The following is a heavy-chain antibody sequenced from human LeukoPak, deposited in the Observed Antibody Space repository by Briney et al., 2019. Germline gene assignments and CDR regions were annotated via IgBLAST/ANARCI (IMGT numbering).Heavy chain of an antibody. J-gene: IGHJ3*02. CDR3: AKERDRYDAFDI. CDR1: GFTFSSYG. CDR2: ISYDGSNK. V-gene: IGHV3-30*18. Sequence: GGSLRLSCAASGFTFSSYGMHWVRQAPGKGLEWVAVISYDGSNKYYADSVKGRFTISRDNSKNTLYLQMNSLRAEDTAVYYCAKERDRYDAFDIWGQGTMVTVSS.